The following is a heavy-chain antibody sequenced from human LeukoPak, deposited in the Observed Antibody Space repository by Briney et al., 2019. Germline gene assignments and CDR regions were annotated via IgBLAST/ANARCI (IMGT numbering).Heavy chain of an antibody. V-gene: IGHV6-1*01. Sequence: SQTLSLTCAISGDSVSSNSAAWNWIRQSPSRGLEWLGRTYYRSKWYIVYAVSVKSRMTINSDTSKNQFSLQLNSETPDDTAVYYCARSQGATIYGFDSWGQGTPVTVSS. J-gene: IGHJ4*02. CDR1: GDSVSSNSAA. CDR3: ARSQGATIYGFDS. D-gene: IGHD5-12*01. CDR2: TYYRSKWYI.